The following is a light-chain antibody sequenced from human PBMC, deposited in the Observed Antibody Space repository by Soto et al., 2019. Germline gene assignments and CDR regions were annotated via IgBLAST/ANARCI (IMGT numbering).Light chain of an antibody. J-gene: IGKJ3*01. CDR3: QQRSNWLT. CDR1: QSVSSNY. CDR2: GAS. V-gene: IGKV3D-20*02. Sequence: EIVLTQSPGTLSLSPGERATLSCRASQSVSSNYLAWYQQKPGQAPRLLIYGASSRATGIPDRFSGSGSGTDFTLTVSRLETEDFAVYYCQQRSNWLTFGPGTKVDIK.